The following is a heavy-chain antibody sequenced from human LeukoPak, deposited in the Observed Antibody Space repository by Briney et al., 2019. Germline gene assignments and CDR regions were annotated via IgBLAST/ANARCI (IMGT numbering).Heavy chain of an antibody. CDR3: ARDQEGFDY. CDR2: IYPRDGST. CDR1: GYTFTSNY. Sequence: ASVKVSCKASGYTFTSNYIHWVRQAPGQGLEWMGMIYPRDGSTSYAQKFQGRVTVTRDTSTSTVHMELSGLRSEDTAVYYCARDQEGFDYWGQGTLVTVSA. J-gene: IGHJ4*02. V-gene: IGHV1-46*01.